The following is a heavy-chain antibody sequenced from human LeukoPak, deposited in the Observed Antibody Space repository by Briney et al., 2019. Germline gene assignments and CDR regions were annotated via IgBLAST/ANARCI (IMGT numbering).Heavy chain of an antibody. Sequence: GGSLRLSCAASGFTFSTYNMNWVRQAPGKGLEWVSYISSSGSTIYYADSVKGRFTISRDNAKNSLYLQMNSLRAEDTAVYYCARVPDYDFWSGWGYYFDYWGQGTLVTVSS. CDR2: ISSSGSTI. V-gene: IGHV3-48*04. CDR1: GFTFSTYN. J-gene: IGHJ4*02. CDR3: ARVPDYDFWSGWGYYFDY. D-gene: IGHD3-3*01.